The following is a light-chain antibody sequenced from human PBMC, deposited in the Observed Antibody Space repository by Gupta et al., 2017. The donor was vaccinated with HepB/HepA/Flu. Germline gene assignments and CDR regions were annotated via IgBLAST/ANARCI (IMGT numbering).Light chain of an antibody. J-gene: IGKJ4*01. CDR2: DAS. V-gene: IGKV3-11*01. CDR3: QQRSNWPLT. Sequence: EIVLTQSQATLSLSPGERATLSCRASQSVSSYLAWYQQKPGQAPRLLIYDASNRATGIPARFSGSGSGTDFTLSISSLEPEDFAVYYFQQRSNWPLTFGGGTKVEIK. CDR1: QSVSSY.